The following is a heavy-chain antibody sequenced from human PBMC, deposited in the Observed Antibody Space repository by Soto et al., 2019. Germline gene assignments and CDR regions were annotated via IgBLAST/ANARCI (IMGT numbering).Heavy chain of an antibody. CDR1: GYSFTAYF. CDR2: INPNSGGP. Sequence: GASVKVSCKASGYSFTAYFVHWVRQAPGQGLEWMGWINPNSGGPNYAPNFQGRVTMTRDTSISTAYMELSRLTSDDTAVYYCARTNGIGNDYWGQGTLVTVSS. CDR3: ARTNGIGNDY. V-gene: IGHV1-2*02. J-gene: IGHJ4*02.